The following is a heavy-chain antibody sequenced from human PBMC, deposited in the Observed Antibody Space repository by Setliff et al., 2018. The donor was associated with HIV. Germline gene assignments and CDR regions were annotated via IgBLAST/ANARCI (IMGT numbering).Heavy chain of an antibody. CDR1: GGSMSSSSYY. CDR2: IYYSGAT. Sequence: SETLSLTCTVSGGSMSSSSYYWSWIRQTPDKGLEWIGIIYYSGATYYNPSLTSRVTISVDTSGNQFSLKLRSVTAADTAAYYCARLGYVSGGFYKTPGPYYFDYWGQGALVTVSS. J-gene: IGHJ4*02. D-gene: IGHD3-10*01. CDR3: ARLGYVSGGFYKTPGPYYFDY. V-gene: IGHV4-39*01.